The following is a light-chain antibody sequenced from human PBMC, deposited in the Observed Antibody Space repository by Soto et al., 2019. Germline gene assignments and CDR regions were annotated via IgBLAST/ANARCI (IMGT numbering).Light chain of an antibody. V-gene: IGKV3-15*01. CDR3: QQRYNWPIT. Sequence: EIVMTQSPATLSVSPGVRVTLSCRASQSVSSNLAWYQQKPGQAPRLLIYGASTRATGIPARFSGSGSGTEFTLTVSSLQSEDFAVYFCQQRYNWPITFGQGTRLEIK. J-gene: IGKJ5*01. CDR1: QSVSSN. CDR2: GAS.